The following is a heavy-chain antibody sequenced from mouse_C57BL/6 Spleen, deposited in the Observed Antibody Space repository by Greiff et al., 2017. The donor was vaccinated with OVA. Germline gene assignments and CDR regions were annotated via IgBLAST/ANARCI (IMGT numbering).Heavy chain of an antibody. V-gene: IGHV1-55*01. CDR1: GYPFPSYW. J-gene: IGHJ2*01. CDR3: ARITTALDY. CDR2: IYPGSGST. D-gene: IGHD1-2*01. Sequence: QVQLQQPGAELVKPGASVKMSCKASGYPFPSYWITWVKQRPGQGLEWVGDIYPGSGSTNYNEKFKSKATQTVHTSSSTADMQLSSLTSEDSAVYYCARITTALDYWGQGTTLTVAS.